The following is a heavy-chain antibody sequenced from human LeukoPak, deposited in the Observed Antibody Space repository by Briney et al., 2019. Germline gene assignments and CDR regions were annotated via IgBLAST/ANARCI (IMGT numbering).Heavy chain of an antibody. D-gene: IGHD2-2*01. Sequence: GASVKVSCKASGGTFSSYAISWVRQAPGQGLEWMGRIIPIFGTANYAQKFQGRVTITTDESTSTAYMELSSLRSEDTAVYYCARDNGVPAAIGDITRNWFDPWGQGTLVTVSS. CDR1: GGTFSSYA. J-gene: IGHJ5*02. V-gene: IGHV1-69*05. CDR2: IIPIFGTA. CDR3: ARDNGVPAAIGDITRNWFDP.